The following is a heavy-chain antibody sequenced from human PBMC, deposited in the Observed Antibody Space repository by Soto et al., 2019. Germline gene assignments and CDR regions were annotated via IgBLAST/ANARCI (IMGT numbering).Heavy chain of an antibody. J-gene: IGHJ6*02. CDR2: INPNSGGT. Sequence: EASVKVSCKASGYTFTGYYMHWVRQAPGQGLEWMGWINPNSGGTNYAQKFQGRVTMTRDTSISTAYMELSRLRSDDTAVYYCAREGGDRWSDYYYGMDVWGQGTTVTVSS. D-gene: IGHD3-16*01. CDR3: AREGGDRWSDYYYGMDV. V-gene: IGHV1-2*02. CDR1: GYTFTGYY.